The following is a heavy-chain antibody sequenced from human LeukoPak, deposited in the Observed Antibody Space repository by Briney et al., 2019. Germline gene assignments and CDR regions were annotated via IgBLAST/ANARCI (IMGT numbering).Heavy chain of an antibody. J-gene: IGHJ4*02. CDR2: ISAYNGNT. Sequence: ASVKVSCKXSGYTFTSYGISWVRQAPRQGLEWMGRISAYNGNTNYAQKLQGRATMTTDTSTSTAYMELRSLRSDDTAVYYCARVLEYYYDSSGYPDYWGQGTLVTVSS. D-gene: IGHD3-22*01. CDR1: GYTFTSYG. CDR3: ARVLEYYYDSSGYPDY. V-gene: IGHV1-18*01.